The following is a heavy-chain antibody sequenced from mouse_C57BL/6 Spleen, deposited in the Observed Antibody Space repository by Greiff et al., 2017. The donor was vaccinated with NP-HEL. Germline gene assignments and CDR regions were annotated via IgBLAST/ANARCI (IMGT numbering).Heavy chain of an antibody. V-gene: IGHV1-19*01. D-gene: IGHD1-1*01. CDR3: ARSEGITTVVDY. CDR1: GYTFTDYY. CDR2: INPYNGGT. J-gene: IGHJ2*01. Sequence: EVQLQQSGPVLVKPGASVKMSCKASGYTFTDYYMNWVKQSHGKSLEWIGVINPYNGGTSYNQKFKGKATLTVDKSSSTAYMELNSLTSEDSAVYYCARSEGITTVVDYWGQGTTLTVSS.